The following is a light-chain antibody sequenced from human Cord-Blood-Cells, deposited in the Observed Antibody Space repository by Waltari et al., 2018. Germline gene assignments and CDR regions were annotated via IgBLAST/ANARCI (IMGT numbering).Light chain of an antibody. CDR3: QQYGSSPYT. CDR1: QSVSSSY. V-gene: IGKV3-20*01. Sequence: EIVLTQSPGTLSLSPGERATLSCRASQSVSSSYLSWYQQKPGQAPRLPIYGASSRATGIPDRFSGSGSGTDFTLTNSRLEPEDFAVYYCQQYGSSPYTFGQGTKLEIK. CDR2: GAS. J-gene: IGKJ2*01.